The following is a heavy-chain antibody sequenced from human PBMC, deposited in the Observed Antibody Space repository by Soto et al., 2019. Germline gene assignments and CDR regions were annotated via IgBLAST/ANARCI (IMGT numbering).Heavy chain of an antibody. CDR3: ARDFDYKADY. CDR1: GYTFSNHG. J-gene: IGHJ4*02. Sequence: PGESLKISCAASGYTFSNHGIHWVRQSPGKGLQWVAFIGHEGTNIQYEDSVKGRFTISKDDAKNTVFPQMNSLSAEDTAVYYCARDFDYKADYWGQGTLVTVSS. CDR2: IGHEGTNI. D-gene: IGHD3-9*01. V-gene: IGHV3-30*02.